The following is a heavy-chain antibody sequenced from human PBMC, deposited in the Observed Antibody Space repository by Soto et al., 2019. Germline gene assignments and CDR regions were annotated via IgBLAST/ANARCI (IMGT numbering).Heavy chain of an antibody. J-gene: IGHJ5*02. CDR2: IYYSGST. CDR1: GGSISSGGYY. V-gene: IGHV4-31*03. CDR3: ARDVRLMTFDP. Sequence: SETLSLTCTVSGGSISSGGYYWSWIRQHPGKGLEWIGYIYYSGSTYYNPSLKSRVTISVDTSKNQFSLKLSSVTAADTAVYYCARDVRLMTFDPWGQGTLVTVSS.